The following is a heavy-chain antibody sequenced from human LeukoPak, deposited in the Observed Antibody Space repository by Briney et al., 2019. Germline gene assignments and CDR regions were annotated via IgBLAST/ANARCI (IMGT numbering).Heavy chain of an antibody. J-gene: IGHJ5*02. CDR3: AREDCSGGSCYPWWFDP. V-gene: IGHV3-7*03. D-gene: IGHD2-15*01. Sequence: PGGSLRLSCAASGFTFISYWMGWVRQAPGKGLEWVANIKQDGSEKYYVDSVKGRFTISRDNAKNSLYLQMNSLRAEDTAVYYCAREDCSGGSCYPWWFDPWGQGTLVTVSS. CDR1: GFTFISYW. CDR2: IKQDGSEK.